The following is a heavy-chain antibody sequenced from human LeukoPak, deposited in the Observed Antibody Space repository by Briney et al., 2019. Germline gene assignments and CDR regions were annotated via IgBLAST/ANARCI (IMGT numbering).Heavy chain of an antibody. CDR3: VSFYETY. V-gene: IGHV3-74*01. CDR2: INSDGSWT. CDR1: GNYW. Sequence: GGSLRLSCAASGNYWMHWVRQAPGKGLVWVSHINSDGSWTSYTDSVKGRFTISKDNAKNTVYLQMNSLRAEDTAVYYCVSFYETYWGRGTLVTVSS. D-gene: IGHD2/OR15-2a*01. J-gene: IGHJ4*02.